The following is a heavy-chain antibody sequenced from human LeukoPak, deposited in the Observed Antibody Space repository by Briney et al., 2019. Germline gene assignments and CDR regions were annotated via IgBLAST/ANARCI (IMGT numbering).Heavy chain of an antibody. J-gene: IGHJ5*02. CDR2: IYNNGTT. CDR3: ASDRANCTSASCYGRFNWFDP. Sequence: SETLSLTCSVSWSDIRSIGYYLGSIRQPPGTRLEWIGSIYNNGTTYYNPSLESRVTISIDTSRSRFSLKLSSVTAADTAVCFCASDRANCTSASCYGRFNWFDPWGQGTLVTVSS. CDR1: WSDIRSIGYY. D-gene: IGHD2-2*01. V-gene: IGHV4-39*07.